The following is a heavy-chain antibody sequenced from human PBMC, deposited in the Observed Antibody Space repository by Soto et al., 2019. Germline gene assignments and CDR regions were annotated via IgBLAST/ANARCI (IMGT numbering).Heavy chain of an antibody. CDR2: ISGYNGYT. CDR1: GYTFNTYG. J-gene: IGHJ4*02. D-gene: IGHD1-26*01. V-gene: IGHV1-18*01. Sequence: ASVKVSCKASGYTFNTYGVSWVRQAPGQGLEWMGWISGYNGYTSYAQKFQGRVTLTADTSTSTAYMELRSLRSNDTAVYYCAGDWVRSGGYSGYWGQGTLVTVSS. CDR3: AGDWVRSGGYSGY.